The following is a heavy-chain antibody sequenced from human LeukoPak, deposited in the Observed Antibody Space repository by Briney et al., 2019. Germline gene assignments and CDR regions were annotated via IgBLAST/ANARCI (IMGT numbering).Heavy chain of an antibody. CDR1: GFTVSSNY. Sequence: PGGSLRLSCAASGFTVSSNYMSRVRQAPGKGLEWVSVIYSGGSTYYADSVKGRFTISRDNSENTLYLQLNSLRAEDTAVYYCAKGGWGTVLDYWGQGTLVTVSP. J-gene: IGHJ4*02. CDR2: IYSGGST. D-gene: IGHD3-16*01. V-gene: IGHV3-53*01. CDR3: AKGGWGTVLDY.